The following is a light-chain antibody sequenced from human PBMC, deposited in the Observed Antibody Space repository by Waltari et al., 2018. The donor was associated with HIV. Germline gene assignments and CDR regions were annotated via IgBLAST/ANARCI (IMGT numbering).Light chain of an antibody. Sequence: DIVLTQFPGTLSLSPGERATLSCRASQSVRSSNLAWYQQTPGQAPRLVIYGASSRATGIPDRFSGSGSGTDFTLTISRLDPEDFAVYYCQQYGDLPITFGQGTRLEI. V-gene: IGKV3-20*01. CDR1: QSVRSSN. CDR3: QQYGDLPIT. CDR2: GAS. J-gene: IGKJ5*01.